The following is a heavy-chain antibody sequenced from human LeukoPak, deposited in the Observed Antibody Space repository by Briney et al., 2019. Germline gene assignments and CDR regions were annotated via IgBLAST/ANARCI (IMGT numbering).Heavy chain of an antibody. CDR3: TRPREAGSSSGWYFDN. D-gene: IGHD6-19*01. J-gene: IGHJ4*02. CDR2: ISYDGLNK. V-gene: IGHV3-30*04. Sequence: GGSLRLSCAASGFTFSTYPMHWVRQASGKGLEWVAVISYDGLNKFYADSVKGRFTISRDDSKNTLFLQMNSLRAEDTAVYHCTRPREAGSSSGWYFDNWGQGTLVTVSS. CDR1: GFTFSTYP.